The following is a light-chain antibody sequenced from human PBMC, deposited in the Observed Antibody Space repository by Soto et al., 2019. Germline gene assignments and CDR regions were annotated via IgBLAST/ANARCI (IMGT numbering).Light chain of an antibody. CDR1: QSINTW. V-gene: IGKV1-5*03. J-gene: IGKJ1*01. Sequence: DIQMTQSPSTLSASVGDRVVITCRASQSINTWLAWHQQKPGKAPQLLISRVSSLEGGVPSRFSGSASGTEFTLTISGLQADDSATYYCQQYSAYPWTFGQGTKVEI. CDR3: QQYSAYPWT. CDR2: RVS.